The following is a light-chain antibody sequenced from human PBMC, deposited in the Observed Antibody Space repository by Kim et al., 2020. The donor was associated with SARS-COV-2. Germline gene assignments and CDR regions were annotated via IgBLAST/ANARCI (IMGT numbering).Light chain of an antibody. CDR3: QQYNSYPLT. CDR2: AAS. Sequence: ASIGDRVTITCRASQAITNQLAWFQQRPGRAPKSLIYAASNLQSGVPSRFSGSGSGTAFTCTIASLQPEDFATYYCQQYNSYPLTFGGGTMVDIK. CDR1: QAITNQ. V-gene: IGKV1-16*01. J-gene: IGKJ4*01.